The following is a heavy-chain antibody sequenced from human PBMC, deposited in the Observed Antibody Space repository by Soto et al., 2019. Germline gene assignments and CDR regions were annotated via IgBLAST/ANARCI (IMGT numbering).Heavy chain of an antibody. CDR1: GFTFSDYY. D-gene: IGHD3-3*01. CDR2: ISSSGSTI. J-gene: IGHJ4*02. V-gene: IGHV3-11*01. CDR3: ARSYYDFWSGPGY. Sequence: GGSLRLSCAAPGFTFSDYYMSWIRQAPGKGLEWVSYISSSGSTIYYADSVKGRFTISRDNAKNSLYLQMNSPRAGDTAVYYCARSYYDFWSGPGYWGQGALVTVSS.